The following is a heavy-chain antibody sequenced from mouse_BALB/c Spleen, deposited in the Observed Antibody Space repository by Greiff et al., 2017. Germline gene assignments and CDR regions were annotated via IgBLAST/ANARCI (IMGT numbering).Heavy chain of an antibody. V-gene: IGHV1-9*01. Sequence: QVQLQQSGAELMKPGASVKISCTATGYTFSSYWIEWVKQRPGHGLEWIGEILPGSGSTNYNEKFKGKATFTADTSSNTAYMQLSSLTSEDSAVYYCARDGKDLYYYAMDYWGQGTSVTVSS. CDR1: GYTFSSYW. CDR3: ARDGKDLYYYAMDY. J-gene: IGHJ4*01. D-gene: IGHD2-3*01. CDR2: ILPGSGST.